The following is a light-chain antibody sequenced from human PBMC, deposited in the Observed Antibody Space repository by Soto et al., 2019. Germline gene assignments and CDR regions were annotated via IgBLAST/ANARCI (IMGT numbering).Light chain of an antibody. CDR2: DVS. J-gene: IGLJ1*01. CDR3: GSYSSRSTPYV. CDR1: SSDVGDYNY. V-gene: IGLV2-14*03. Sequence: QSALTQPASVSGSPGQSITISCTGTSSDVGDYNYVSWYQQHPGKAPKLMIYDVSDRPSGVSNRFSGSKSGNTASLTISGLQAEDEADYYCGSYSSRSTPYVFGTGTKLTVL.